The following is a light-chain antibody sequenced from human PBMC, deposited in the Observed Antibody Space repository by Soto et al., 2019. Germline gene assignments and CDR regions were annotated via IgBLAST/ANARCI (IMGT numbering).Light chain of an antibody. V-gene: IGKV3-11*01. J-gene: IGKJ3*01. CDR3: QQRSNWL. CDR2: DAS. Sequence: ENVLTQSPATLSLSPGERATLSCRASQSVSNYVAWYPQKPGQAPRRLIYDASNRATGIPARFSGSGSGTDFTLTISSLEPEDFAVYYCQQRSNWLFGPGTKVDIK. CDR1: QSVSNY.